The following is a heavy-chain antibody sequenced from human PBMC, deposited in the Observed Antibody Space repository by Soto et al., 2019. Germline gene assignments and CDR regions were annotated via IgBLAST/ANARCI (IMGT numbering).Heavy chain of an antibody. J-gene: IGHJ6*02. V-gene: IGHV1-69*06. CDR1: GDSFNNDG. D-gene: IGHD3-9*01. Sequence: QVQLVQSGAEVKKPGSSVKVSCKASGDSFNNDGVNWVRQAPGQGLEWVGGIIPHFGPAKYPQKFQGRATITADTPTNTVFMEFLSLTSDDTAIYYCARGALLDWHNYFALDVWGQGTSVTVSS. CDR3: ARGALLDWHNYFALDV. CDR2: IIPHFGPA.